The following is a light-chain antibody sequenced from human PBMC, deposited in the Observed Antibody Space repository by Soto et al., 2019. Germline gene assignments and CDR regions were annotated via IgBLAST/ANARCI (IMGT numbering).Light chain of an antibody. V-gene: IGLV2-8*01. J-gene: IGLJ2*01. CDR3: SSNAGSNNLV. CDR1: SSDVGDYNY. Sequence: QSALTQPPSASGTRGQSVTIPCTGTSSDVGDYNYVSWYQQHPGKAPKLMIYEVSRRPSGVPDRFSGSKSGNTASLTVSGLQAEDEADYYCSSNAGSNNLVFGGGTKLTVL. CDR2: EVS.